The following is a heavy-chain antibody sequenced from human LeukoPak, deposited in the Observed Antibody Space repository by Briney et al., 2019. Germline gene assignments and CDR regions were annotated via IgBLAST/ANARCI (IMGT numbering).Heavy chain of an antibody. Sequence: VKPSETLSLTCTVSGGSISSSSYYWGWIRQPPGKGLEWIGSIYYSGSTYYNPTLKSRVTISVDTSKNQFSLKLSSVTAADTAVYYCASSRLGYCSGGSCYYVAFDIWGQGTMVTVSS. CDR1: GGSISSSSYY. V-gene: IGHV4-39*01. D-gene: IGHD2-15*01. CDR2: IYYSGST. J-gene: IGHJ3*02. CDR3: ASSRLGYCSGGSCYYVAFDI.